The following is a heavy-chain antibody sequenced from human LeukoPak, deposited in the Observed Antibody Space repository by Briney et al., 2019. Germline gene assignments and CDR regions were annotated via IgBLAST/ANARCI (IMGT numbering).Heavy chain of an antibody. CDR1: GYGFNNYW. Sequence: GESLKISCKGSGYGFNNYWIGWVRQMPGKGLEWMGIIYPGDSDTRYTPSFQGQVTISADKSISIAYLQWSSLKASDTAIYYCARRYYDSSGANAFDIWGQGTMLTVSS. CDR3: ARRYYDSSGANAFDI. CDR2: IYPGDSDT. J-gene: IGHJ3*02. V-gene: IGHV5-51*01. D-gene: IGHD3-22*01.